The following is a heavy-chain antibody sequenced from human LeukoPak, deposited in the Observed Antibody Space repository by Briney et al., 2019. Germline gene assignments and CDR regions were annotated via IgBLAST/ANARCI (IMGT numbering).Heavy chain of an antibody. CDR3: ARSSIIAAAGPYYFDY. Sequence: ASVKVSCKASGDTFTSYYIHWVRQAPGQGLEWMGLINPSGGSITYAQMFQGRVTMTGDMSTSTAYMELSSLRSEDTAVYYCARSSIIAAAGPYYFDYWGQGTLVTVSS. D-gene: IGHD6-13*01. V-gene: IGHV1-46*01. CDR1: GDTFTSYY. J-gene: IGHJ4*02. CDR2: INPSGGSI.